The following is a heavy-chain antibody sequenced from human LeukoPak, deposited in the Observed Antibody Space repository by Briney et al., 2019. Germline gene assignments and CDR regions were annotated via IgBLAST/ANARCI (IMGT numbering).Heavy chain of an antibody. CDR3: ARGPLWFWELLSYFDY. CDR2: INPNGGGT. CDR1: GYTFTGYY. J-gene: IGHJ4*02. V-gene: IGHV1-2*02. Sequence: GASVKVSCKASGYTFTGYYMHWVRQAPGQGLEWMGWINPNGGGTNYAQKFQGRVTMTRDASISTAYMELSRLRSDDTAVYYCARGPLWFWELLSYFDYWGQGTLVTVSS. D-gene: IGHD3-10*01.